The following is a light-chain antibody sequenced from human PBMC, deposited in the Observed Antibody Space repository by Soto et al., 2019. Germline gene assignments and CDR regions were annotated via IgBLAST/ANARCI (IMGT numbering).Light chain of an antibody. J-gene: IGLJ3*02. CDR2: EDN. CDR3: QSYDTSNPLV. V-gene: IGLV6-57*01. Sequence: NFMLTQPHSVSASPGKTVTISCTHSSGSIGSSYVQWYQQRPGSSPTTVIFEDNQRPTGVPVRFSGSIDSSSNSASLVISGLRTEDEADYYCQSYDTSNPLVFGGGTKVTVL. CDR1: SGSIGSSY.